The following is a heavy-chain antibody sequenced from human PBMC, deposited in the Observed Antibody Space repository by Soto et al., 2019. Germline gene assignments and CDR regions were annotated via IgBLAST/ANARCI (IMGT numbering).Heavy chain of an antibody. CDR2: IYSSGST. J-gene: IGHJ4*02. D-gene: IGHD2-21*01. CDR1: GDSISGTSFY. V-gene: IGHV4-39*01. CDR3: VRHRSSREIPFDN. Sequence: TSETLSLTCTVSGDSISGTSFYWGWIRRSSGKGLEWIASIYSSGSTFYNLSLKSRLSLSVDTSKNQFSLRLQSVTAADTAVYYCVRHRSSREIPFDNWGQGTLVTVSS.